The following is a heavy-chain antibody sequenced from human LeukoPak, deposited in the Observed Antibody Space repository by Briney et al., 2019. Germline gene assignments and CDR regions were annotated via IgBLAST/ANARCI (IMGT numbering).Heavy chain of an antibody. CDR3: AREVGLLWFGELLPNWFDP. Sequence: SETLSLTCTVSGGSISNKYWSWIRQPPGKGLEWIGYIYYSGSTNYNPSLKSRVTMSVDTSKNQFSLKLSSVTAADTAVYYCAREVGLLWFGELLPNWFDPWGQGTLVTVSS. V-gene: IGHV4-59*12. CDR1: GGSISNKY. J-gene: IGHJ5*02. CDR2: IYYSGST. D-gene: IGHD3-10*01.